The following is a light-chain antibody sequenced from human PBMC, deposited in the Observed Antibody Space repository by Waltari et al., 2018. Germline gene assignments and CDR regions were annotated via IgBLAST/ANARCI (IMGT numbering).Light chain of an antibody. Sequence: SNELTQPPSVSVSPGQTARIPCSGDALPRQYAYWYQQKPGQAPVLLIFKDTERPSGIPERFSGSTSGTTVTLTISGVQAEDEADYFCQSADSDGTLFGGGTKLTVL. J-gene: IGLJ2*01. V-gene: IGLV3-25*03. CDR3: QSADSDGTL. CDR1: ALPRQY. CDR2: KDT.